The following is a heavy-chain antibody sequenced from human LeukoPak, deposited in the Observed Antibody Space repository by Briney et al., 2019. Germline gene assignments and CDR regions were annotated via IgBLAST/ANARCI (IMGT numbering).Heavy chain of an antibody. Sequence: SETLSLTCTVSGGSISSYYWSWTRQPAGKGLEWIGRIYTSGSTNYNPSLKSRVTMSVDTSKNQFSLKLSSVTAADTAVYYCARSRDGYKSRVAFDIWGQGTMVTVSS. V-gene: IGHV4-4*07. CDR3: ARSRDGYKSRVAFDI. CDR1: GGSISSYY. D-gene: IGHD5-24*01. J-gene: IGHJ3*02. CDR2: IYTSGST.